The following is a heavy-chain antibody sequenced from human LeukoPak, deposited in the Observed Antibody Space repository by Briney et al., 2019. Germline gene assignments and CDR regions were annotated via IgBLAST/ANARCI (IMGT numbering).Heavy chain of an antibody. CDR1: DDSFSSHY. V-gene: IGHV4-59*11. J-gene: IGHJ4*02. CDR3: AREGIVRTYDQ. Sequence: SETLSLTCAVSDDSFSSHYWTWIRQPPGKGLEWIGYISYIGSTNYNPSLKSRVIISIDTSKKQFSLRLSSVTAADTAVYYCAREGIVRTYDQWGQGTLVTVSS. D-gene: IGHD2/OR15-2a*01. CDR2: ISYIGST.